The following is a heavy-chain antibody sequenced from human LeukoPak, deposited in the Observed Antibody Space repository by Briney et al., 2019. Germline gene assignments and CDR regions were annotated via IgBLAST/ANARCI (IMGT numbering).Heavy chain of an antibody. Sequence: GGSLRLSCAASGFTFRSYAMHWVRQAPGKGLEWVALISYDGSNKYYADSVKGRFTISRDNSKNTLYLQMNSLRAEDTAVYYCARGPHADYGDYLGHFDYWGQGTLVTVSS. D-gene: IGHD4-17*01. V-gene: IGHV3-30*01. CDR2: ISYDGSNK. CDR3: ARGPHADYGDYLGHFDY. J-gene: IGHJ4*02. CDR1: GFTFRSYA.